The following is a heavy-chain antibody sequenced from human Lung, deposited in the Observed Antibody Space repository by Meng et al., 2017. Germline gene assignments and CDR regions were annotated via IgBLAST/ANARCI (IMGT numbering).Heavy chain of an antibody. D-gene: IGHD4-17*01. J-gene: IGHJ5*02. V-gene: IGHV1-3*04. CDR1: GYPFTQDA. Sequence: QVQLVQSGAEVKKPGASVKVSCRTYGYPFTQDAVHWVRQAPGQRLEWMGWMYTNNGNTKSSQKFQGRVTMTRDTSASTAYMELSSLRSEDTAVYYCARGDYGGWPDRWGQGTLVTVSS. CDR3: ARGDYGGWPDR. CDR2: MYTNNGNT.